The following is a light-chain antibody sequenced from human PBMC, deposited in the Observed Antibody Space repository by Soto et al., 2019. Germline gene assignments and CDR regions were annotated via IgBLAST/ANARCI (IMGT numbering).Light chain of an antibody. CDR1: SSNIGAGYD. Sequence: QSVLTQPPSVSGAPGQRVTISCTGSSSNIGAGYDVHWYQRLPGTAPKLLIYGNSNRPSGVPDRFSGSKSGTSASLAITGVQAEDEADYYCQSYATNLSGHVVFGGGTQLTVL. CDR2: GNS. J-gene: IGLJ2*01. V-gene: IGLV1-40*01. CDR3: QSYATNLSGHVV.